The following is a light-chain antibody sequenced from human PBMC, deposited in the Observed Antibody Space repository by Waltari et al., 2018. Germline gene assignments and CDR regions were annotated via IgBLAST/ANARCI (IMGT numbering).Light chain of an antibody. CDR1: SSNIGNND. V-gene: IGLV1-51*01. CDR3: ATWDSRLSVVV. CDR2: DNK. Sequence: QSVLTQPPSVSAAPGQRVTISCSGGSSNIGNNDVSWYQQFPGTAPKLLITDNKKRPCGIPDRFCGSKSGTSATLGITGLQTGDEADYYCATWDSRLSVVVFGGGTKVTVL. J-gene: IGLJ3*02.